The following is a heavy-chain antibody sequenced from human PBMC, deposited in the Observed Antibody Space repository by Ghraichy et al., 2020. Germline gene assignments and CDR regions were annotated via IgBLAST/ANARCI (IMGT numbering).Heavy chain of an antibody. D-gene: IGHD1-1*01. Sequence: LSLTCAASGFTFRRNGMHWVRQAPGRGLEWVALIWNDGSNQYHADSVKGRFTISRDNYRNTLYLQRNSLRADDTAVYYCARDSINWSFDYWGQGTLVTVSS. V-gene: IGHV3-33*01. J-gene: IGHJ4*02. CDR3: ARDSINWSFDY. CDR2: IWNDGSNQ. CDR1: GFTFRRNG.